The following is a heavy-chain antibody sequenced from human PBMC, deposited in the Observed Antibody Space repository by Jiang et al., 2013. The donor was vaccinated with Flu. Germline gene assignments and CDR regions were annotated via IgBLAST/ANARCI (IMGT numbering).Heavy chain of an antibody. CDR2: SILVTLIP. V-gene: IGHV5-51*01. D-gene: IGHD3-22*01. CDR1: IQLYSYW. Sequence: CKGYWIQLYSYWIAWVRQVPGKAWSGWGSSILVTLIPDTARPSKARVTISADKSISTAYLQWSSLEASDTAMYYCARRGFYYDSSTYCLDSWGQGTLVTVSS. J-gene: IGHJ5*01. CDR3: ARRGFYYDSSTYCLDS.